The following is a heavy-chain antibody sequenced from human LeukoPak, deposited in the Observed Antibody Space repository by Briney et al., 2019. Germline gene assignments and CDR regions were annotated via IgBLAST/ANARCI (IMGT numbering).Heavy chain of an antibody. CDR3: ARDQELCYYDSSGYIDY. V-gene: IGHV1-69*04. D-gene: IGHD3-22*01. CDR2: IIPILGIA. CDR1: GGTFSSYA. J-gene: IGHJ4*02. Sequence: WASVKVSCKASGGTFSSYAISWVRQAPGQGLEWMGRIIPILGIANYAQKFQGRVTITADKSTSTAYMELSSLRSEDTAVYYCARDQELCYYDSSGYIDYWGQGTLVTVSS.